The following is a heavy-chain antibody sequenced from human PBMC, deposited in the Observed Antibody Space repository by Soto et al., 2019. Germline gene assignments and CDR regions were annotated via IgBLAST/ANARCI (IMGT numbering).Heavy chain of an antibody. V-gene: IGHV1-2*02. CDR1: GYTFTCYY. J-gene: IGHJ5*02. CDR2: INPNSGGT. Sequence: GXSVKVSCSASGYTFTCYYMNLVRQAPGQGLECMGWINPNSGGTNYAQKFQGRVTMTRDTSISTAYMELSRLRSDDTAVYYCARDRRLLWFGELSDTWGQGTLVTVSS. CDR3: ARDRRLLWFGELSDT. D-gene: IGHD3-10*01.